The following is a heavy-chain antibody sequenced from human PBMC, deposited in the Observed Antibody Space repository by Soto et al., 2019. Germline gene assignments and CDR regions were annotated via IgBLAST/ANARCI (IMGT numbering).Heavy chain of an antibody. Sequence: QVYLVQSGAEVKKPGSSVKVSCKALRGTSTNYDFSWVRQAPGQGLEWMGGIMPFFGSGNYAQKFQGRINITADESTSSVYLELTSLRSEDTAVYYSARDRAGYYSQFVYWGQGTLVTVSS. CDR1: RGTSTNYD. CDR3: ARDRAGYYSQFVY. J-gene: IGHJ4*02. CDR2: IMPFFGSG. D-gene: IGHD3-22*01. V-gene: IGHV1-69*01.